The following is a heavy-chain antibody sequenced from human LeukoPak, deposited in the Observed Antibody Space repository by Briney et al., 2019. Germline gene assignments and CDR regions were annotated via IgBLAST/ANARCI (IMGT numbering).Heavy chain of an antibody. J-gene: IGHJ4*02. CDR1: GFTFSNYG. Sequence: GASVKVSCKASGFTFSNYGINWVRQAPGQGLEWMGWISGYNGNTKFAQKFQGRVTMTTDTSTSTVYMELSSLRSEDTAVYYCARDPTGDDYFDYWGQGTLVTVSS. CDR3: ARDPTGDDYFDY. D-gene: IGHD7-27*01. V-gene: IGHV1-18*01. CDR2: ISGYNGNT.